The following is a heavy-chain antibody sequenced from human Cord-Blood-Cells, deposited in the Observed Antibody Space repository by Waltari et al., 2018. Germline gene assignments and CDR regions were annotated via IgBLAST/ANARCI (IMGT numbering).Heavy chain of an antibody. V-gene: IGHV3-53*01. J-gene: IGHJ3*02. CDR2: IYSGGRT. CDR3: ARAPYSSSFAFDI. CDR1: GFTVSSNY. D-gene: IGHD6-6*01. Sequence: EVQLVESGGGLIQPGGSLRLSCAASGFTVSSNYMSWVRQAPGKGLEWVLVIYSGGRTYYADSVKGRFTISRDNSKNTLYLQMNSLRAEDTAVYYCARAPYSSSFAFDIWGQGTMVTVSS.